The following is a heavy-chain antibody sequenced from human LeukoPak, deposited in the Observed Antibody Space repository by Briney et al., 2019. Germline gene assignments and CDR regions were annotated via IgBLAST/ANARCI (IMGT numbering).Heavy chain of an antibody. CDR1: GDPISSTSYY. Sequence: SETLSLTCTVSGDPISSTSYYWGWIRQPPGKGLEWIGSIYYSGSTYYNPSLKSRVTISVDTSKNQFSLKLSSVTAADTAVYYCARRRSLGRIAVAGTTFDYWGQGTLVTVSS. CDR3: ARRRSLGRIAVAGTTFDY. J-gene: IGHJ4*02. D-gene: IGHD6-19*01. CDR2: IYYSGST. V-gene: IGHV4-39*07.